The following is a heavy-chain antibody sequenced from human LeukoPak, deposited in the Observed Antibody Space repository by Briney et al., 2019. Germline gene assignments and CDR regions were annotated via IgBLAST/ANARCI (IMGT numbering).Heavy chain of an antibody. CDR3: ARGSSSWYYLDY. CDR1: GGSISSYY. D-gene: IGHD6-13*01. CDR2: ISSSSSYI. V-gene: IGHV3-21*01. J-gene: IGHJ4*02. Sequence: PSETLSLTCTVSGGSISSYYWSWIRQPPGKGLEWVSFISSSSSYIYYADSVKGRFTISRDNAKNSLYLQMNSLRVEDTAVYYCARGSSSWYYLDYWGQGTLVTVSS.